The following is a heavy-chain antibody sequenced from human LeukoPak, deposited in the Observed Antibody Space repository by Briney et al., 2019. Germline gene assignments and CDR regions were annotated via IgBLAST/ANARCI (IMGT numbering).Heavy chain of an antibody. Sequence: GGSLRLSCAASGFTFRSYWMHWVRQDPGEGLVWVSLMNGDGSSTSYADSVKGRFTISRDNAKNTLYLQMNRLRAEDPAVYYCARTATDAFDIWGQGTMVSVSS. V-gene: IGHV3-74*01. CDR2: MNGDGSST. CDR3: ARTATDAFDI. CDR1: GFTFRSYW. J-gene: IGHJ3*02. D-gene: IGHD2-21*02.